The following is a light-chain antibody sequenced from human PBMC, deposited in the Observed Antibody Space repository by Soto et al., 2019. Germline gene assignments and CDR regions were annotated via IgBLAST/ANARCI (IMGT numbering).Light chain of an antibody. Sequence: DIQMTQSPSSLSASVGDRVTITCRASQSISNYFAWYQQKPGKVPKLLIYAASTLQSGVPSRFSGSGSGTDFTITISSLQPEDVATYYCQKYNSAPPWTFGQGTKVEIK. CDR2: AAS. CDR1: QSISNY. CDR3: QKYNSAPPWT. J-gene: IGKJ1*01. V-gene: IGKV1-27*01.